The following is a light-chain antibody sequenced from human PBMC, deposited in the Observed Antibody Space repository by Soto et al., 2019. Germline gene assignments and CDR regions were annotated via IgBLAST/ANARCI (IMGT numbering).Light chain of an antibody. Sequence: EIVLTQSPGTLSLSPGERATLSCRASQSVGRNRLACYQQKPGQAPRLLIYGASSRVTGIPDRFSGSGSGTYFTLTISRLEPEDSAVYYCQMYGPSKTFGQGTKVDIK. CDR1: QSVGRNR. CDR3: QMYGPSKT. V-gene: IGKV3-20*01. CDR2: GAS. J-gene: IGKJ1*01.